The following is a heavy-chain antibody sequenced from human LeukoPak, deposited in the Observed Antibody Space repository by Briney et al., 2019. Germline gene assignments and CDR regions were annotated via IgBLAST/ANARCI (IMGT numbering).Heavy chain of an antibody. CDR2: IYYSGST. CDR1: GYSISSSYY. Sequence: SETLSLTCTVSGYSISSSYYWSWIRQPPGKGLEWIGYIYYSGSTNYNPSLKSRVTISVDTSKNQFSLKLSSVTAADTAVYYCARSAYYYGSGSFDYWGQGTLVTVSS. J-gene: IGHJ4*02. CDR3: ARSAYYYGSGSFDY. D-gene: IGHD3-10*01. V-gene: IGHV4-61*01.